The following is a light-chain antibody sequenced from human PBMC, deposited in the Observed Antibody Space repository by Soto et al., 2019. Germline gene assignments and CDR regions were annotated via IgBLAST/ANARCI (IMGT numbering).Light chain of an antibody. CDR2: EAS. CDR1: HSVGRD. Sequence: ETVMTQSPGTLSVSPGETATVSCTASHSVGRDLAWYQQKRGQAPRLLIYEASTRATGLPARFSGSGSGTDFTLTISRLEPEDFAVYYCQQSGTSPPVAFGGGTKVDIK. CDR3: QQSGTSPPVA. J-gene: IGKJ4*01. V-gene: IGKV3-20*01.